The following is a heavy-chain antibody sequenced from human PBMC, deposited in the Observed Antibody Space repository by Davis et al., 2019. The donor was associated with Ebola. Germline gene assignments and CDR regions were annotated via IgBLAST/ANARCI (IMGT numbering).Heavy chain of an antibody. CDR2: INAGNGNT. J-gene: IGHJ4*02. CDR3: ARGPRNIVATIRYYYFDY. V-gene: IGHV1-3*01. CDR1: GYTFTSYA. Sequence: ASVKVSCKASGYTFTSYAMHWVRQAPGQRLEWMGWINAGNGNTKYSQKFQGRVTITRDTSASTAYMELRSLRSDDTAVYYCARGPRNIVATIRYYYFDYWGQGTLVTVSS. D-gene: IGHD5-12*01.